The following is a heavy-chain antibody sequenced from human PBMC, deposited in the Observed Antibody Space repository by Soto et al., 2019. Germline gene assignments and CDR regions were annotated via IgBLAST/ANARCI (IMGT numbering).Heavy chain of an antibody. CDR3: VKGRLRGLNNGNFDF. CDR2: VSGSGVTT. D-gene: IGHD3-10*01. J-gene: IGHJ4*02. CDR1: GFTLSNFA. Sequence: TGGSLILSCATSGFTLSNFAMSWVRQAPGKGLEWVSVVSGSGVTTRYADSVKGRVFISKDTPQSTLSLQMHSLRVEDRGVFYGVKGRLRGLNNGNFDFWGQGTLVTVSS. V-gene: IGHV3-23*01.